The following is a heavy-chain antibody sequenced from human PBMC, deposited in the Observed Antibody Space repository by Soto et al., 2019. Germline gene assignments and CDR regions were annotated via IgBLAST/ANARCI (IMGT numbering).Heavy chain of an antibody. CDR1: GGSLSSGSYY. J-gene: IGHJ5*02. D-gene: IGHD6-19*01. CDR3: ARQSSGWYYRGTRGPYYADS. Sequence: SSETLSLTCTVSGGSLSSGSYYWGWIRQPPGKGLEWIASIYYTGGTYYSSSLKSRVAIFIDTSKNRFSLKLSSVTAADTALYYCARQSSGWYYRGTRGPYYADSWGQGAQVTVSS. CDR2: IYYTGGT. V-gene: IGHV4-39*01.